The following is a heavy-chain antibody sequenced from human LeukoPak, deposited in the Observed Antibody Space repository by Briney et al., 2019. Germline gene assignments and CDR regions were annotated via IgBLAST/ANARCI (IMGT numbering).Heavy chain of an antibody. CDR2: IIPIFGTA. Sequence: GASVNVSCKASVGTFSSYAISWVRQAPGQELEWMGGIIPIFGTANYAQKFQGRVTITADESTSTAYMELSSLRSEDTAVYYCARDRGRPYGMDVWGQGTTVTVSS. D-gene: IGHD3-16*01. J-gene: IGHJ6*02. CDR3: ARDRGRPYGMDV. CDR1: VGTFSSYA. V-gene: IGHV1-69*13.